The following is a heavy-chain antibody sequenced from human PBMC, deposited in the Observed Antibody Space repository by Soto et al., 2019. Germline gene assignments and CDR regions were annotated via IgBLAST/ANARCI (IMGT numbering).Heavy chain of an antibody. D-gene: IGHD3-10*01. CDR2: INAGVDGT. Sequence: QVQLVQSGPEMMQPGASVKVSCKASGYASLSYAMHWVRQVHGQVYEWLGWINAGVDGTMYSERFQRRVTITRDTSANTVYMELNALTSEDTAVYYCAREVPGVTSFDSWGQGTLVIVSS. CDR1: GYASLSYA. V-gene: IGHV1-3*01. J-gene: IGHJ4*02. CDR3: AREVPGVTSFDS.